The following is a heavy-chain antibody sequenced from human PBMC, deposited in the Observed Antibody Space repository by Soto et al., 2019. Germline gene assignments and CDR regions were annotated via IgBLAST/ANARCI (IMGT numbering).Heavy chain of an antibody. D-gene: IGHD5-18*01. CDR2: IYWDDDK. Sequence: QITLKESGPTLVKPTQTLTLTCTFSGFSLSTRGVGVGWIRQPPGKALEWLALIYWDDDKRYSPSLKSRLTITKDTSKNQVVLTMTNMDPVDTATYYCARPYSYGYKRDYWGQGTLVTVSS. CDR1: GFSLSTRGVG. J-gene: IGHJ4*02. V-gene: IGHV2-5*02. CDR3: ARPYSYGYKRDY.